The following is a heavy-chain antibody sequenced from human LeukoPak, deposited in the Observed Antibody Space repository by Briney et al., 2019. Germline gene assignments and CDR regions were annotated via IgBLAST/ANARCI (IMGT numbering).Heavy chain of an antibody. J-gene: IGHJ4*02. CDR2: ISYDGAHK. V-gene: IGHV3-30*04. CDR3: ARARNGTLKY. D-gene: IGHD1-26*01. Sequence: GSLRLSCAVSGFTFSSYAMHWVRQAPGKGLKWEAVISYDGAHKYYADSVKGGFTISRDNSKNTLYLQMNSLRAEDTAVYYCARARNGTLKYWGQGTLVTVSS. CDR1: GFTFSSYA.